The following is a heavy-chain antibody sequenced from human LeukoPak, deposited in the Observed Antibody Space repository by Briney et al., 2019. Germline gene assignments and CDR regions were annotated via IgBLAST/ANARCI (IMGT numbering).Heavy chain of an antibody. CDR1: GFTFSSYA. CDR2: ISYDGSNK. CDR3: ARDLGANSYGSFYYGMDV. Sequence: GGSLRLSCAASGFTFSSYAMHWVRQAPGKGLEWVAVISYDGSNKYYADSVKGRFTISRDNSKNTLYLQMNSLRAEDTAVYYCARDLGANSYGSFYYGMDVWGQGTTVTVSS. V-gene: IGHV3-30*04. J-gene: IGHJ6*02. D-gene: IGHD5-18*01.